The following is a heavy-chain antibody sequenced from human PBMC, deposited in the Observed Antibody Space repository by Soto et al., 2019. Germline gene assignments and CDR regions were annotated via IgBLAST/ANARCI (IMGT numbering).Heavy chain of an antibody. CDR3: ARGPPLAARCFVYYYYYGMDV. D-gene: IGHD6-6*01. CDR2: ISAYNGNT. CDR1: GYTFTSYG. J-gene: IGHJ6*02. Sequence: ASVKVSCKASGYTFTSYGISWVRQAPGQGLEWMGWISAYNGNTNYAQKLQGRVTMTTDTSTSTAYMELRSLRSDDTAVYYCARGPPLAARCFVYYYYYGMDVWGQGTTVTVSS. V-gene: IGHV1-18*04.